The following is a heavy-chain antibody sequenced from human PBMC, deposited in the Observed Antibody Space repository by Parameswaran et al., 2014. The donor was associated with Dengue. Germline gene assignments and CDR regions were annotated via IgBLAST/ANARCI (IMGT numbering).Heavy chain of an antibody. J-gene: IGHJ6*02. CDR3: ADSFGSAESS. CDR1: GGSFSGYY. Sequence: SETLSLTCAVYGGSFSGYYWSWIRQPPGKGLEWIGEINHSGSTNYNPSLKSRVTISVDTSKNQFSLKLSSVTAADTAVYYCADSFGSAESSWGQGTTVTVSS. CDR2: INHSGST. V-gene: IGHV4-34*01. D-gene: IGHD3-22*01.